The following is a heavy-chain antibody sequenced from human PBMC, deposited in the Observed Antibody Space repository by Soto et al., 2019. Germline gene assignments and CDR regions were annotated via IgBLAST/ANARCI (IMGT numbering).Heavy chain of an antibody. V-gene: IGHV1-69*02. CDR3: TRGHPIYYVAAHLDY. CDR1: GDTFSFYT. CDR2: VNPILSMS. J-gene: IGHJ4*02. D-gene: IGHD3-10*01. Sequence: ASVKVSCKASGDTFSFYTINWVRQAPGQGLEWMERVNPILSMSNYAQKFQGRVTMTADKSTSTAYMELRSLRSEDTAVYYCTRGHPIYYVAAHLDYWGQGTLVTVSS.